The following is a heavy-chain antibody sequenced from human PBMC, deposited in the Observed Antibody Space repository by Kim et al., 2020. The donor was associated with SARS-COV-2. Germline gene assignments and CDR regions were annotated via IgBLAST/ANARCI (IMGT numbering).Heavy chain of an antibody. Sequence: SETLSLTCTVSGDSMSADYWNWIRQSPGKGLEWIGYVYFRGTTSYNPSLKSRVTISIDMSKSQFSLKLNSVTAADTAVHYCARRETRDLFTSDWGFFDYLGQGSLVTVSS. J-gene: IGHJ4*02. D-gene: IGHD7-27*01. CDR1: GDSMSADY. CDR2: VYFRGTT. CDR3: ARRETRDLFTSDWGFFDY. V-gene: IGHV4-59*08.